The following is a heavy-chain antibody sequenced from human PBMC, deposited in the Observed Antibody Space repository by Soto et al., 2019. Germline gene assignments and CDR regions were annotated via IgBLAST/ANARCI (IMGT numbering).Heavy chain of an antibody. CDR1: GYSVSSNSAG. D-gene: IGHD1-26*01. CDR3: ARGEQYSGRIFDY. CDR2: TYYRSEWYY. Sequence: SQTLSLTCAITGYSVSSNSAGWSWVRQSPSRGLEWLGRTYYRSEWYYEYAVSVRGRITINPDTSKNQYSLQLNSVTPEDTAVYFCARGEQYSGRIFDYWGQGTLVTVSS. V-gene: IGHV6-1*01. J-gene: IGHJ4*01.